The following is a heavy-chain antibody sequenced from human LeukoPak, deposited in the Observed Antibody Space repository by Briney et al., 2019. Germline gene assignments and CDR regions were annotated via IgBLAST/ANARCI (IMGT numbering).Heavy chain of an antibody. J-gene: IGHJ5*02. V-gene: IGHV1-69*04. Sequence: SVKVSCKASGGTFSSYAISWVRQAPGQGLEWMGRIIPILGIANYAQKFQGRVTITADKSTSTAYMELSSLRSEDTAVYYCARAHGANWFDPWGQGTLVTVPS. CDR1: GGTFSSYA. CDR3: ARAHGANWFDP. D-gene: IGHD3-16*01. CDR2: IIPILGIA.